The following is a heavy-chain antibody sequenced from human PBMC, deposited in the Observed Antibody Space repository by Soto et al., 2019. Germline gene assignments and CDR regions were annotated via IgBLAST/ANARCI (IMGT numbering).Heavy chain of an antibody. J-gene: IGHJ3*02. Sequence: QVLLQESGPGLVKPSETLSLRCTVSNASISGFFWSWVRQPAGKGLEWIGRIYSTGNANYNPSLKSRVTMSVDTSQNWFSLELTSVTAAETAMYYCVRGDVFDIWGRGTKVTVSS. V-gene: IGHV4-4*07. CDR2: IYSTGNA. D-gene: IGHD3-10*01. CDR1: NASISGFF. CDR3: VRGDVFDI.